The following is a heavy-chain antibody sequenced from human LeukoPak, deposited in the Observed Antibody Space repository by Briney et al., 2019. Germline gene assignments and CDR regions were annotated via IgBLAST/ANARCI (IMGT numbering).Heavy chain of an antibody. Sequence: SETLSLTCTVSGGSISTTGYYWAWIRQPPGKGLEWIASIYYSGSTYYNPSLKSRVTISVDTSKNQFSLKLSSVTAADTAVYYCARHSTSKAARTTYYYYYGMDVWGQGTTVTVSS. D-gene: IGHD6-6*01. CDR2: IYYSGST. CDR3: ARHSTSKAARTTYYYYYGMDV. CDR1: GGSISTTGYY. J-gene: IGHJ6*02. V-gene: IGHV4-39*01.